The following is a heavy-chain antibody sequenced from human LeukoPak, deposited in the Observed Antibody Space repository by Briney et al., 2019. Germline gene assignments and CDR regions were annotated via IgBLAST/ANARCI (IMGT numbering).Heavy chain of an antibody. CDR2: IFYDGST. Sequence: SETLSLTCTVSGVSISSSSHYWAWIRQHAGTGLEWIGTIFYDGSTYYNPSLKSRVSIFVDMSKNQFSLSVTSVTAADTAIYYCASHRGLLWFGELTGFDYWGQGTLASVSS. D-gene: IGHD3-10*01. CDR3: ASHRGLLWFGELTGFDY. V-gene: IGHV4-39*01. CDR1: GVSISSSSHY. J-gene: IGHJ4*02.